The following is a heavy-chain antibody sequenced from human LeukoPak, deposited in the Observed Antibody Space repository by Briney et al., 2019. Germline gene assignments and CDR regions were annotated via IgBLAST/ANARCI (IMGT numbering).Heavy chain of an antibody. V-gene: IGHV3-23*01. CDR3: AKSQAHYYYYYGMDV. Sequence: GGSLRLSCVDSGFTFSSYAMSWVRQAPGKGVEWVSAISGGSTYYADSVKGRCAISRDNSKDTLYLHMNSLRAEDTAVYYCAKSQAHYYYYYGMDVWGQGTTVTVSS. CDR2: ISGGST. CDR1: GFTFSSYA. J-gene: IGHJ6*02.